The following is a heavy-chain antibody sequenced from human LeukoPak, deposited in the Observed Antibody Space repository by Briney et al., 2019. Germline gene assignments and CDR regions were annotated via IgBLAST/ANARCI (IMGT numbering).Heavy chain of an antibody. J-gene: IGHJ6*02. V-gene: IGHV4-34*01. Sequence: SETLSLTCAVYGGSFSGYYWSWIRQPPGKGLEWIGEISHSGSTNYNPSLKSRVTISVDTSKNQFSLKLSSVTAADTAVYYCARGNSSRGYSYGPSTYGMDVWGQGTTVTVSS. CDR2: ISHSGST. CDR3: ARGNSSRGYSYGPSTYGMDV. D-gene: IGHD5-18*01. CDR1: GGSFSGYY.